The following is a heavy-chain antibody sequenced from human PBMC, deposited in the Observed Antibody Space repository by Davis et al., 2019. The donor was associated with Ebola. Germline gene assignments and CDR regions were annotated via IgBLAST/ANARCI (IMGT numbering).Heavy chain of an antibody. Sequence: SGPTLVKPTQTLTLTCTFSGFSLSTRGVGVGWIRRPPGKALEWLALIYWDDDKRYSPSLRSRLTISKDTSKNQVVLTMTNMDPLDTATYYCAHKAYGSLANWFGPWGQGTLVTVSS. D-gene: IGHD4-17*01. J-gene: IGHJ5*02. CDR1: GFSLSTRGVG. V-gene: IGHV2-5*02. CDR2: IYWDDDK. CDR3: AHKAYGSLANWFGP.